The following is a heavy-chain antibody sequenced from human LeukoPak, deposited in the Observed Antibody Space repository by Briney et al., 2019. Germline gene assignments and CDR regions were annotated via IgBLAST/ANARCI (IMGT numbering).Heavy chain of an antibody. CDR3: ATLGRNNWFDL. CDR2: IYSGGSI. Sequence: GGSLRLSCAASGFTVSSKHMGWVRQAPGKGLDWVLSIYSGGSIYFADSVKGRFTISRDNSENTLYLQMNSLRAEDTALYYCATLGRNNWFDLWSQGTPVTVSS. V-gene: IGHV3-53*01. J-gene: IGHJ5*02. CDR1: GFTVSSKH.